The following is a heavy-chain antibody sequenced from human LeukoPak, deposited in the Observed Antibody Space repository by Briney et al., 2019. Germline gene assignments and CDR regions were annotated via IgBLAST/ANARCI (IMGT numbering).Heavy chain of an antibody. CDR1: GFTFSSYE. Sequence: PGGSLRLSCAASGFTFSSYEMNWVRQAPGKGLEWVSYISSSDSTIYYADSVRGRFTISRDNAKNSLHLQMTSLRAEDTAVYYCARDYSSYYGLDVWGQGTTVTVSS. V-gene: IGHV3-48*03. D-gene: IGHD3-22*01. CDR2: ISSSDSTI. J-gene: IGHJ6*02. CDR3: ARDYSSYYGLDV.